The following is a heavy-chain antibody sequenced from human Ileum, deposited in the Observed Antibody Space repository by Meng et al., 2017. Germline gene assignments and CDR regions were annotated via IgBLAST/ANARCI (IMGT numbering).Heavy chain of an antibody. Sequence: QLQVVEFGGGVVPPGGSLRLACSASGFTFSSNGMHWVRQAPGKGLEWVAVIWYDGSNKYYADSVKGRFTISRDNSKNTLYLQMNSLRAEDTAVYYCARDSGGYSTWGQGTLVTVSS. J-gene: IGHJ5*02. CDR3: ARDSGGYST. CDR2: IWYDGSNK. D-gene: IGHD4-11*01. V-gene: IGHV3-33*01. CDR1: GFTFSSNG.